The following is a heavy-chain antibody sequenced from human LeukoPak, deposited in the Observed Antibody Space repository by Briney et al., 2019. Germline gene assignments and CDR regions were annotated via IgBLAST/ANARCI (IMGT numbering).Heavy chain of an antibody. J-gene: IGHJ4*02. CDR2: INHSGST. CDR3: AREAGGYFDY. D-gene: IGHD6-13*01. Sequence: PSETLSLTCAVYGGSFSGYYWSWIRRPPGKGLEWIGEINHSGSTNYNPSLKSRVTISVDTSKNQFSLKLSSVTAADTAVYYCAREAGGYFDYWGQGTLVTVSS. CDR1: GGSFSGYY. V-gene: IGHV4-34*01.